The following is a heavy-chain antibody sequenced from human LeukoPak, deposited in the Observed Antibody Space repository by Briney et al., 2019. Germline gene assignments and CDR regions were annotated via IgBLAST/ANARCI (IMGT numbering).Heavy chain of an antibody. CDR1: GFTFSSYV. Sequence: GGSLRLSCAASGFTFSSYVMSWVRQAPGKGLEWVSAISGSGGSTYYADSVKGRFTISRDNSKNTLYLQMNSLKTEDTAVYYCTTDAIVVVPAATYYFDYWGQGTLVTVSS. CDR3: TTDAIVVVPAATYYFDY. J-gene: IGHJ4*02. CDR2: ISGSGGST. D-gene: IGHD2-2*01. V-gene: IGHV3-23*01.